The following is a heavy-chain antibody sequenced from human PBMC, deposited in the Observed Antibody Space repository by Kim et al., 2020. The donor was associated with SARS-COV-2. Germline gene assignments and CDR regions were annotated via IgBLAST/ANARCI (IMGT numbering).Heavy chain of an antibody. Sequence: ASVKVSCKASGYTFTRSAMHWVRQAPGQRLEWMGCINAGNGDTKYSQKFQGRVTITRDTSASTSYMELISLRSEDTAVYYCARDPTPYCSSTICYKGDGFDIWGQGTMVTVSS. CDR3: ARDPTPYCSSTICYKGDGFDI. CDR1: GYTFTRSA. V-gene: IGHV1-3*01. J-gene: IGHJ3*02. D-gene: IGHD2-2*02. CDR2: INAGNGDT.